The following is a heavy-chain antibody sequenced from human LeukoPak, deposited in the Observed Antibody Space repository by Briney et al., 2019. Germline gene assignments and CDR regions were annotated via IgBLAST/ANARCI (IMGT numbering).Heavy chain of an antibody. CDR2: ISSSSSYI. Sequence: GGSLRLSCAASGFTFSSYSMNWVRQAPGKGREWVSSISSSSSYIYYADSVKGRFTISRDNAKNSLYLQMNSLRAEDTAVYYCARGKQAAAGIFGYWGQGTLVTVSS. V-gene: IGHV3-21*01. D-gene: IGHD6-13*01. J-gene: IGHJ4*02. CDR3: ARGKQAAAGIFGY. CDR1: GFTFSSYS.